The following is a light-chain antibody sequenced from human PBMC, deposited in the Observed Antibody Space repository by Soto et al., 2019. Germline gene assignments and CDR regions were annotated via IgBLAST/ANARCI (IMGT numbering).Light chain of an antibody. V-gene: IGKV1-6*01. CDR2: GAS. CDR1: QAIRNY. CDR3: LQDFSYPRT. Sequence: QMTQSPSSLSASVGDRVTITCQASQAIRNYLNWYQQSPGKAPKVLIFGASTLQSGVPSRFSGSGSGTDFTLTISSLQPEDSATYYCLQDFSYPRTFGQGTKVDIK. J-gene: IGKJ1*01.